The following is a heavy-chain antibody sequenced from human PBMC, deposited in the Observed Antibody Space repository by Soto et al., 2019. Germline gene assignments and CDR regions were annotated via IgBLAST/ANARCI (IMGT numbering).Heavy chain of an antibody. J-gene: IGHJ6*02. CDR1: GECFSGYY. CDR3: ARVRYSGSYRGSYYYYGMDV. Sequence: SETMSLTCAVYGECFSGYYGAWIRKATEKGLEWIGEIHSRGNTNFNPSLKSRVTMSVDTSTNQFSLNLTSVTAADPAVYYCARVRYSGSYRGSYYYYGMDVWAQGTTVTVSS. V-gene: IGHV4-34*01. CDR2: IHSRGNT. D-gene: IGHD1-26*01.